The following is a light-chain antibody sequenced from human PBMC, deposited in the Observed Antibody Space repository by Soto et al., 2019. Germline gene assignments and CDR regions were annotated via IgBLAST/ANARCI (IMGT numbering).Light chain of an antibody. CDR3: QQYSIWPYT. V-gene: IGKV3-15*01. CDR2: GAS. J-gene: IGKJ2*01. CDR1: QSISSN. Sequence: EIVMTQSPATLSVSTGERATLSCRASQSISSNLAWYQQKPGQAPRLLIYGASTRATGIPARFSGSGSGTEFTLTISSLQFEDFAVYYCQQYSIWPYTFGQGTKLEIK.